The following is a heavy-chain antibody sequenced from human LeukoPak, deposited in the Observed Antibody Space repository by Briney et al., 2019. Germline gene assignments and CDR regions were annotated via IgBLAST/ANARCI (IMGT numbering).Heavy chain of an antibody. CDR2: FDPEDGET. CDR1: GYTLTELS. CDR3: ARERVLRFLEWLSNDAFDI. D-gene: IGHD3-3*01. Sequence: ASVKVSCKVSGYTLTELSMHWVRQAPGKGLEWMGGFDPEDGETIYAQKFQGRVTMTRDTSTSTVYMELSSLRSEDTAVYYCARERVLRFLEWLSNDAFDIWGQGTMVTVSS. J-gene: IGHJ3*02. V-gene: IGHV1-24*01.